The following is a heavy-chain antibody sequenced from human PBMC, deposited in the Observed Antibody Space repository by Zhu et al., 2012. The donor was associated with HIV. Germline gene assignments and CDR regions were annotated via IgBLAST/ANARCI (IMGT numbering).Heavy chain of an antibody. J-gene: IGHJ3*02. V-gene: IGHV4-38-2*01. Sequence: QVRLQESGPGLVKPSETLSLTCAVSTYSISSGYYWGWIRQPPGKGLEWIGSIYHSGNTYYNPSLKSRVTISVDTSKNQFSLKLSSVTAVDTAVYYCARLPGWWLRFGRMMSFDIVGPRDKWSPSLQ. CDR2: IYHSGNT. CDR3: ARLPGWWLRFGRMMSFDI. CDR1: TYSISSGYY. D-gene: IGHD5-12*01.